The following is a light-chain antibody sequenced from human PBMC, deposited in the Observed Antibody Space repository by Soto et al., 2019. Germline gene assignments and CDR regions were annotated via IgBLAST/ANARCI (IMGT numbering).Light chain of an antibody. CDR1: QSISSY. J-gene: IGKJ2*01. CDR2: AAS. CDR3: QQCYSTPYN. V-gene: IGKV1-39*01. Sequence: DIQMTQSPSSLSASVGDRVTITCRASQSISSYLNWYQQKPGKAPKLLIYAASSLQSGVPSRFSGSGSGTDFTRTISSLQTEDFATYYCQQCYSTPYNFGKGTKLEIK.